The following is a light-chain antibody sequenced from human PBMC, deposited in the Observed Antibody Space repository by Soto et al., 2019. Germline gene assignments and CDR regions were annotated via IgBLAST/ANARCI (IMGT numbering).Light chain of an antibody. CDR2: EVS. CDR3: SSYAGSNNWVV. V-gene: IGLV2-8*01. J-gene: IGLJ2*01. CDR1: SSDVGGYNY. Sequence: QSALTQPPSASGSPGQSVTISCTGTSSDVGGYNYVSWYQQHPGKAPKLMIYEVSKRPSGVPDRFSGSKSGNTASLTVSGLQAEDEDEYYCSSYAGSNNWVVFGGGTKLTVL.